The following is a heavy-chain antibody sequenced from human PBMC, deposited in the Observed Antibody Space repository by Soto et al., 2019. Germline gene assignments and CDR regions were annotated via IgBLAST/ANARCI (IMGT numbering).Heavy chain of an antibody. Sequence: GESLKISCKGSGYSFTSYWIGWVRQMPGKGLEWMGIIYPGDSDTRYSPSFQGQVTISADKSISTAYLQWSSLKASDTAMYYCARRGIVRGVITPNYSGMDVWGQGTTVTVSS. CDR2: IYPGDSDT. CDR1: GYSFTSYW. CDR3: ARRGIVRGVITPNYSGMDV. V-gene: IGHV5-51*01. J-gene: IGHJ6*02. D-gene: IGHD3-10*01.